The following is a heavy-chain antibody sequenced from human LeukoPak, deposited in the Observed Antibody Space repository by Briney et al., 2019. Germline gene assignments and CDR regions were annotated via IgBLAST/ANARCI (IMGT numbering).Heavy chain of an antibody. D-gene: IGHD3-10*01. J-gene: IGHJ4*02. Sequence: SETLSLTCTVSGGSISSYYWSWIRQPPGKGLEWIGYIYYSGSTNYNPSLKSRVTISVDTSKNQFSLKLSSVTAADTAVYYCARDDLRAAKTMGLWFDYWGQGTVVTVSS. CDR3: ARDDLRAAKTMGLWFDY. CDR2: IYYSGST. CDR1: GGSISSYY. V-gene: IGHV4-59*01.